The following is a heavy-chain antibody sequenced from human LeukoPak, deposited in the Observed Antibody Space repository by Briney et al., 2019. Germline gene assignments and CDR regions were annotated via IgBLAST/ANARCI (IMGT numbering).Heavy chain of an antibody. D-gene: IGHD4-11*01. CDR3: ARLELQYTFDY. CDR1: GYSFTSYW. J-gene: IGHJ4*02. V-gene: IGHV5-51*01. CDR2: IYPGDSDT. Sequence: GASLKISCQGSGYSFTSYWIGWVRQLPGKGLEWMGIIYPGDSDTRYSPSFQGQVTISADKSISTAYLQWSSLKASDTAMYYCARLELQYTFDYWGQGTLVTVSS.